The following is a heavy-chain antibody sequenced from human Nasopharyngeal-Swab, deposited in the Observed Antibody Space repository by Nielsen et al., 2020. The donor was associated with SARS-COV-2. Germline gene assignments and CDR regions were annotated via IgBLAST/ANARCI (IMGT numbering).Heavy chain of an antibody. V-gene: IGHV3-48*03. CDR3: ARADSSGWFFSD. J-gene: IGHJ4*02. CDR2: ISSSDSTT. Sequence: WIRQPPGKGLEWVSYISSSDSTTYYADSVKGRFTISRDNAKNSLYLQMNSLRVEDTGAYYCARADSSGWFFSDWGRGTLVTVSS. D-gene: IGHD6-19*01.